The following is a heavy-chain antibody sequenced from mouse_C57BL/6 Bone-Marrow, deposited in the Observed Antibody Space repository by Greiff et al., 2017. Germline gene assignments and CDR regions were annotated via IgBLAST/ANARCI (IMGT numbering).Heavy chain of an antibody. CDR3: ARSHYYGSSYNYAMDY. V-gene: IGHV1-61*01. D-gene: IGHD1-1*01. CDR1: GYTFTSYW. J-gene: IGHJ4*01. CDR2: IYPSDSET. Sequence: QVQLQQPGAELVRPGSSVKLSCKASGYTFTSYWMAWVKQRPGQGLEWIGNIYPSDSETHYNPKFKDKATLTVDTSSSTSYMQLSSLTSENSAVYYCARSHYYGSSYNYAMDYWGQGTSVTVSS.